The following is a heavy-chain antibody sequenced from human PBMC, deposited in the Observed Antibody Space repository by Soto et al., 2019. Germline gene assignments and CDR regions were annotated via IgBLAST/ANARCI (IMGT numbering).Heavy chain of an antibody. CDR3: ARGGYFDWWNYMDV. J-gene: IGHJ6*03. Sequence: PGGSLRLSCAASGFTFSSYDMHWVRQATGKGLEWVSAIGTAGDTYYPGSVKGRFTISRENAKNSLYLQMNSLRAGDTAVYYCARGGYFDWWNYMDVWGKGTTVTVSS. CDR2: IGTAGDT. CDR1: GFTFSSYD. D-gene: IGHD3-9*01. V-gene: IGHV3-13*01.